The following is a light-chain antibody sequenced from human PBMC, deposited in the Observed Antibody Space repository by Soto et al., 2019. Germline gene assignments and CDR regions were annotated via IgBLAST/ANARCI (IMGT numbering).Light chain of an antibody. CDR3: QSYDYPLKGSGV. J-gene: IGLJ1*01. Sequence: QSVLTQPPSVSGAPGQRVTISCTGSSSNLGAGYDVHWYQQLPGTAPKLLIYGITNRPSGVPDRFSGSKSGTSASLAITGLQAEGEADYYSQSYDYPLKGSGVFGTGTKLTVL. CDR2: GIT. V-gene: IGLV1-40*01. CDR1: SSNLGAGYD.